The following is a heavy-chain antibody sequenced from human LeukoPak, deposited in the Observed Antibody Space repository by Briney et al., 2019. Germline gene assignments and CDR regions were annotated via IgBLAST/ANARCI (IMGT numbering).Heavy chain of an antibody. V-gene: IGHV3-30-3*01. D-gene: IGHD6-19*01. CDR2: ISYDGGNK. CDR3: ARESIAVAGAPFDY. Sequence: GGSLRLSCAASGFTFSSYAMHWVRQAPGKGLEWVAVISYDGGNKYYADSVKGRFTISRDNSKNTLYLQMNSLRAEDTAVYYCARESIAVAGAPFDYWGQGTLVTVSS. CDR1: GFTFSSYA. J-gene: IGHJ4*02.